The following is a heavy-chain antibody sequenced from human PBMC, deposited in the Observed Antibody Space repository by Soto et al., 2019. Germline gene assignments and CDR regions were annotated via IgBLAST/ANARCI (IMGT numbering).Heavy chain of an antibody. CDR2: IKQDGSVK. D-gene: IGHD2-15*01. Sequence: PGGSLRLSCAASGFTFSTYYMGWVRQAPGKGLEWVANIKQDGSVKNYVDSVKGRFTVSRDNAKNSLYLQMNSLRADETALYYCVRDLVGSRGHLGQWGQGTRVTVSS. CDR1: GFTFSTYY. V-gene: IGHV3-7*05. CDR3: VRDLVGSRGHLGQ. J-gene: IGHJ4*02.